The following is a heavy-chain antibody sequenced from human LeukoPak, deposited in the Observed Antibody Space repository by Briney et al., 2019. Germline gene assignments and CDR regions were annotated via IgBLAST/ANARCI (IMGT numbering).Heavy chain of an antibody. CDR1: DGSISSGGYS. J-gene: IGHJ4*02. CDR3: AREGGSYRDLDY. Sequence: SETLSLTCAVSDGSISSGGYSWSWIRQPPGKGLEWIGYIYHSGSTYYNPSLKSRVTISVDRSKNQFSLKLSSVTAADTAVYYCAREGGSYRDLDYWGQGTLVTVSS. V-gene: IGHV4-30-2*01. D-gene: IGHD1-26*01. CDR2: IYHSGST.